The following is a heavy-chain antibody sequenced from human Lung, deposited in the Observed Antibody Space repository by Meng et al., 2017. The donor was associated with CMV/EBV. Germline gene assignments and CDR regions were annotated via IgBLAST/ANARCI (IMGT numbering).Heavy chain of an antibody. CDR2: INPNSGGT. CDR1: GYTFTGYY. J-gene: IGHJ4*02. CDR3: VIGIYCTSSNCHSVY. Sequence: ASVXVSXKASGYTFTGYYMHWLRQAPGQGLEWMGWINPNSGGTNYAQKFQGRVTMTRDTSISTAFMELTGLRSEDTAVYYCVIGIYCTSSNCHSVYWGQGTXVTVSS. D-gene: IGHD2-2*01. V-gene: IGHV1-2*02.